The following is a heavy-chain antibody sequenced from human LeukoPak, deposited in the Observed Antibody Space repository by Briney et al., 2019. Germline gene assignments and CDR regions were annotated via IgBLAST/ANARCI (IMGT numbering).Heavy chain of an antibody. CDR1: GFIFSDYG. V-gene: IGHV3-30*02. J-gene: IGHJ4*02. Sequence: GGSLRLSCAASGFIFSDYGMHWVRQAPGKGLEWVAFIRYDGNSQFYADSVKGRFTISRDNAKNSLYLQMNSLRAEDTAVYYCARVDSAIGYYFDYWGQGTLVTVSS. D-gene: IGHD2-21*02. CDR3: ARVDSAIGYYFDY. CDR2: IRYDGNSQ.